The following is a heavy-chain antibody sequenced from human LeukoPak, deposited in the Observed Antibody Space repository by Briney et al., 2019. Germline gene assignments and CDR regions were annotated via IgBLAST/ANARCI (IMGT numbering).Heavy chain of an antibody. D-gene: IGHD6-13*01. CDR1: GGSFSVYY. Sequence: SETLSLTCAVYGGSFSVYYWSWIRQPPGKGLEWIGEINHSGSTNYNPSLKSRVTISVDTSKNQFSLKLSSVTAADTAVYYCAAAAGVNYYYYYGMDVWGQGTTVTVSS. V-gene: IGHV4-34*01. CDR3: AAAAGVNYYYYYGMDV. CDR2: INHSGST. J-gene: IGHJ6*02.